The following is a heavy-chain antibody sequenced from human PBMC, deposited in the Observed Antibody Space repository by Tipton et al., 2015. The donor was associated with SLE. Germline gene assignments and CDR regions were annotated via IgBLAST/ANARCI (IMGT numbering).Heavy chain of an antibody. D-gene: IGHD1-1*01. J-gene: IGHJ4*02. CDR1: GGSISSSSYY. V-gene: IGHV4-39*07. CDR2: IYYSGST. CDR3: ARDDEQLAVAD. Sequence: TLSLTCTVSGGSISSSSYYWGWIRQPPGKGLEWIGSIYYSGSTYYNPSLKSRVTISVDTSKNQFSLKLSSVTAADTAVYYCARDDEQLAVADWGQGTLVTVSS.